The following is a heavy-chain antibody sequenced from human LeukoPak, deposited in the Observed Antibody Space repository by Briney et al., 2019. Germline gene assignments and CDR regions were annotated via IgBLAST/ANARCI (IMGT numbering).Heavy chain of an antibody. V-gene: IGHV3-23*01. CDR1: GFTNSSYA. Sequence: GGSLRLSCAASGFTNSSYAMSWVRQAAGKGLEWVSAISGSGGSTYYADSVKGRFTISRDNSKNTLYLQMNSLRAEDTAVYYCAKDMTLRYYYDSSVLDYWGQGTLVTVSS. CDR3: AKDMTLRYYYDSSVLDY. J-gene: IGHJ4*02. D-gene: IGHD3-22*01. CDR2: ISGSGGST.